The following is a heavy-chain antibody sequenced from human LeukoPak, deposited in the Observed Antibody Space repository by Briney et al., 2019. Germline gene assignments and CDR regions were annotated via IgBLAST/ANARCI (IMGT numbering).Heavy chain of an antibody. D-gene: IGHD4-17*01. Sequence: SETLSLTCNVSGGSVSSGAYYWSWIRQPPGKGLEWIGEINHSGSTNYNPSLKSRVTISVDTSKNQFSLKLSSVTAADTAVYYCAREHDYGDYSLDYWGQGTLVTVSS. CDR1: GGSVSSGAYY. CDR2: INHSGST. CDR3: AREHDYGDYSLDY. V-gene: IGHV4-61*08. J-gene: IGHJ4*02.